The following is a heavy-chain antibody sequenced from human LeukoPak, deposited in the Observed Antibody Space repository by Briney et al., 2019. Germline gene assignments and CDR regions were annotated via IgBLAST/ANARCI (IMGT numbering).Heavy chain of an antibody. J-gene: IGHJ3*02. CDR3: ARAYTTAPDWDI. Sequence: SETLSLTCTVSGGSISSYYWSWIRQPPGKGLEWIGYIYYSGSTNYNPSLKSRVTISVDTSKNQFSLKLSSVTAADAAVYYCARAYTTAPDWDIWGQGTMVTVSS. CDR1: GGSISSYY. D-gene: IGHD4-17*01. CDR2: IYYSGST. V-gene: IGHV4-59*01.